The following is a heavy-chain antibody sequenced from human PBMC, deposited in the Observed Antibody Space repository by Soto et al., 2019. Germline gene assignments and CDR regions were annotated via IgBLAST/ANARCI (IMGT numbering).Heavy chain of an antibody. J-gene: IGHJ4*02. V-gene: IGHV3-11*06. Sequence: GGSLRLSCAASGFTFSDYYMSWVRQAPGRGLEWISYSSNSGTFARYATSVKGRFSISRDNANNSLYLEMNSLRVEDTAVYYCARSGDNFNVLDYWGRGSRVAVSS. D-gene: IGHD1-1*01. CDR1: GFTFSDYY. CDR2: SSNSGTFA. CDR3: ARSGDNFNVLDY.